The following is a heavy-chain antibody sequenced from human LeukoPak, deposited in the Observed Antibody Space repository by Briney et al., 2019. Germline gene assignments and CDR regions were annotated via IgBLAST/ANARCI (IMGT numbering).Heavy chain of an antibody. V-gene: IGHV3-30*18. J-gene: IGHJ4*02. CDR3: AKDGTFYYGSGSYLFDY. D-gene: IGHD3-10*01. CDR1: GFTFSDYY. CDR2: ISYDGSNK. Sequence: PGGSLRLSCAASGFTFSDYYMSWIRQAPGRGLEWVAVISYDGSNKYYADSVKGRFTISRDNSKNTLYLQMNSLRAEDTAVYYCAKDGTFYYGSGSYLFDYWGQGTLVTVSS.